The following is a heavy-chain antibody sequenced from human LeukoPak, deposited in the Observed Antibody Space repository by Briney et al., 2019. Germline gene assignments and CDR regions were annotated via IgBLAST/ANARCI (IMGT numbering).Heavy chain of an antibody. V-gene: IGHV4-34*01. CDR3: ARDRYIYGLTEYYFDY. J-gene: IGHJ4*02. Sequence: SETLSLTCAVYGGSFSGYYWSWLRQPPGKGLEWIGEINHSGSTNYNPSLKSRVTISVDSSKNQFSLKLSSVTAADTAVYYCARDRYIYGLTEYYFDYWGQGSLVTVSS. CDR1: GGSFSGYY. CDR2: INHSGST. D-gene: IGHD5-18*01.